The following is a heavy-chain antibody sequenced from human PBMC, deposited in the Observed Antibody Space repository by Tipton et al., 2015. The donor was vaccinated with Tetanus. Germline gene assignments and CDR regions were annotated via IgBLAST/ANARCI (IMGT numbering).Heavy chain of an antibody. CDR2: IFASGST. Sequence: LRLSCAASGFTFSDYSMSWIRQPPGKGLEWISYIFASGSTNYNPALKSRVTISMDTSKNQISLNLTSVTAADTAVYFCARRSYCTSTRCFDAFDLWGPGTRVTVSS. CDR1: GFTFSDYS. V-gene: IGHV4-4*08. CDR3: ARRSYCTSTRCFDAFDL. D-gene: IGHD2-8*01. J-gene: IGHJ3*01.